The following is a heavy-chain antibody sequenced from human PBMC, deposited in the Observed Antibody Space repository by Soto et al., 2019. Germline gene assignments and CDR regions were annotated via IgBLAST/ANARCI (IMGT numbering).Heavy chain of an antibody. CDR1: GFTFSSYA. V-gene: IGHV3-30-3*01. D-gene: IGHD3-10*01. J-gene: IGHJ5*02. Sequence: PGGSLRLSCAASGFTFSSYAMHWVRQAPGKGLEWVAVISYDGSNKYYADSVKGRFTISVDTSKNQFSLKLSSVTAADTAVYYCARERADYYAQGGWFDPWGQGTLVTVSS. CDR2: ISYDGSNK. CDR3: ARERADYYAQGGWFDP.